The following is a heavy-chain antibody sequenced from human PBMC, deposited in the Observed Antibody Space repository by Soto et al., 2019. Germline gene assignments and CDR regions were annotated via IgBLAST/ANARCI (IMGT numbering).Heavy chain of an antibody. D-gene: IGHD2-15*01. J-gene: IGHJ4*02. CDR3: ARVGGYCRGGSCSSLGDFDY. V-gene: IGHV4-34*01. Sequence: QVQLQQWGAGLLKPSETLSLTCAVYGGSFSGYYWSWIRQPPGKGLEWIGEINHSGSTNYNPSLKSRVTISVDTSKNQFSLKLSSVTAADTAVYYCARVGGYCRGGSCSSLGDFDYWGQGTLVTVSS. CDR1: GGSFSGYY. CDR2: INHSGST.